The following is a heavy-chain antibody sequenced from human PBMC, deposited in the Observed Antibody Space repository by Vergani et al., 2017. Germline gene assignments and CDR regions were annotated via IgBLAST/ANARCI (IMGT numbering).Heavy chain of an antibody. CDR1: GFTFSSYW. CDR3: ARDHKAVAAAGTVGY. Sequence: EVQLVESGGGLVQPGGSLRLSCAASGFTFSSYWMSWVRQAPGKGLEWVANIKQDGSEKYYVDSVKGRFTISRDNAKNSLYLQMNSLRAEDTAVYYCARDHKAVAAAGTVGYWGQGTLVTVSS. CDR2: IKQDGSEK. V-gene: IGHV3-7*01. D-gene: IGHD6-13*01. J-gene: IGHJ4*02.